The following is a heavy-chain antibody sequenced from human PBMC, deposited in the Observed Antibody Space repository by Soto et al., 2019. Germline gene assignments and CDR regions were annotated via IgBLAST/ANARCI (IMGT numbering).Heavy chain of an antibody. J-gene: IGHJ5*02. CDR2: INHSGST. Sequence: PSETLSLTCAVDGGSFSGYDWSWIRQPPGKGLEWIGEINHSGSTNYNPSLKSRVTISVDTSKNQLSLKLSSVTAADTAVYYCAREHYDYIWGSYRYPPWGQGTLVTVSS. V-gene: IGHV4-34*01. CDR3: AREHYDYIWGSYRYPP. D-gene: IGHD3-16*02. CDR1: GGSFSGYD.